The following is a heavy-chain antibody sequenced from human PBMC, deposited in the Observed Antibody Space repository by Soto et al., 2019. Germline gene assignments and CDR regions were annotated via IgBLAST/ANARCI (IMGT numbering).Heavy chain of an antibody. J-gene: IGHJ6*02. CDR3: ARDNMHYYSPSEGYFYYGMDV. V-gene: IGHV1-46*01. D-gene: IGHD3-10*01. Sequence: ASVKVSCKASGYTFTNYHMHGVRQAPGQGPEWMGIINPNGGRTSYAQRFQGRVTVTRDTSTSTVYLELSSLTSEDTAVYYCARDNMHYYSPSEGYFYYGMDVWGQGTPATVS. CDR1: GYTFTNYH. CDR2: INPNGGRT.